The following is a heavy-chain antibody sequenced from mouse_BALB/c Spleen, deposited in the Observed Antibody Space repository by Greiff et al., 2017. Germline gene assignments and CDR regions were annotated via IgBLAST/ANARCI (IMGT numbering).Heavy chain of an antibody. CDR3: ASGGNSGY. V-gene: IGHV1-4*02. Sequence: VQLQQSAAELARPGASVKMSCKASGYTFTSYTMHWVKQRPGQGLEWIGYINPSSGYTEYNQKFKDKTTLTADKSSSTAYMQLSSLTSEDSAVYYCASGGNSGYWGQGTTLTVSS. J-gene: IGHJ2*01. D-gene: IGHD2-1*01. CDR1: GYTFTSYT. CDR2: INPSSGYT.